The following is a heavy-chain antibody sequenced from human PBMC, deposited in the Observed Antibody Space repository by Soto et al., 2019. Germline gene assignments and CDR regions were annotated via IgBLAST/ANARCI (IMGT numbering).Heavy chain of an antibody. V-gene: IGHV1-18*01. Sequence: ASVKVSCKASGYTFTSYGISWVRQAPGQGLEWMGWISAYNGNTNYAQKLQGRVTMTTDTSTSTAYMELRSLRSDDTAVYYCARERSMSSAAPDDAFDIWGQGTMVTVSS. CDR3: ARERSMSSAAPDDAFDI. CDR1: GYTFTSYG. CDR2: ISAYNGNT. J-gene: IGHJ3*02. D-gene: IGHD2-2*01.